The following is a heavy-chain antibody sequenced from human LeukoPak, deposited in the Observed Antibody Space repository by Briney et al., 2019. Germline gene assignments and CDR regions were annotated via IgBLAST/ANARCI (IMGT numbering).Heavy chain of an antibody. CDR1: GLTFSIYA. D-gene: IGHD3-3*01. J-gene: IGHJ6*02. CDR2: ISYDGSNK. CDR3: ARVPYYDFWSGYYTTPYYYYGMDV. V-gene: IGHV3-30-3*01. Sequence: GRSLRLSCAASGLTFSIYAMHWVRQAPGKGLEWVAVISYDGSNKYYADSVKGRFTISRDNSKNTLYLQMNSLRAEDTAVYYCARVPYYDFWSGYYTTPYYYYGMDVWGQGTTVTVSS.